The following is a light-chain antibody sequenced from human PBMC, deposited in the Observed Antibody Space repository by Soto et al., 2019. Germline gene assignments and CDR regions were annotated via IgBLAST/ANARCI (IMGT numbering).Light chain of an antibody. Sequence: EVVMTQSPATLSVSPGERATLSCRASQSVGSNLAWYQQKPGQAPRLLMYGASTRATVIPARFSGSGSGTEFTLTISSLQSEDFAVYYCQQYDNWPETFGQGTKVEIK. CDR3: QQYDNWPET. J-gene: IGKJ1*01. CDR2: GAS. CDR1: QSVGSN. V-gene: IGKV3-15*01.